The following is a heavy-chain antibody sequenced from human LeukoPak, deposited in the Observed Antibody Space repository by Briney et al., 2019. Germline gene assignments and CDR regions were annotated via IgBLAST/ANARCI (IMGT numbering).Heavy chain of an antibody. D-gene: IGHD3-16*01. J-gene: IGHJ4*02. CDR1: GVSFSSCG. Sequence: GGSLRLSCAASGVSFSSCGMHWVRQAPGKGLEWVAFIRYDGSNKYYADSVKGRFTISRDNSKNTLYLQMNSLRAEDTAVYYCAKAMITGFDYWGQGTLVTVSS. CDR2: IRYDGSNK. CDR3: AKAMITGFDY. V-gene: IGHV3-30*02.